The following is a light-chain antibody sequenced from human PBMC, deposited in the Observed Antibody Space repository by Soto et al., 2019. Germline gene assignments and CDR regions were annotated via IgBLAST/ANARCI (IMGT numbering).Light chain of an antibody. CDR3: TLFTVSGTFV. Sequence: QSALTQPPSVSGSPGQSVTISCTGTSSDVDIYNRVSWYQQPPGTAPKLIIFEVNNRPPGVPDRFSGSKSGNTASLIISGLQAEDDADYFCTLFTVSGTFVFGTGTKVTVL. CDR1: SSDVDIYNR. CDR2: EVN. V-gene: IGLV2-18*01. J-gene: IGLJ1*01.